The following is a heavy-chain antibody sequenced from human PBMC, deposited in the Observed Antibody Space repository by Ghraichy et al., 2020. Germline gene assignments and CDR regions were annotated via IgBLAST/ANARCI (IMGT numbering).Heavy chain of an antibody. V-gene: IGHV4-59*01. Sequence: SQTLSLTCTVSGGSISSYYWSWIRQPPGKGLEWIGYIYYSGSTNYNPSLKSRVTISVDTSKNQFSLKLSSVTAADTAVYYCARGVGYGEWGWFFALWGRGTLVTVSS. CDR1: GGSISSYY. D-gene: IGHD4-17*01. CDR2: IYYSGST. CDR3: ARGVGYGEWGWFFAL. J-gene: IGHJ2*01.